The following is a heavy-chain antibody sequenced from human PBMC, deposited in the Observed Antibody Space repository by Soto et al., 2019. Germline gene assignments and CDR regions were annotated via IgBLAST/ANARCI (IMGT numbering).Heavy chain of an antibody. CDR1: GGSISSYC. V-gene: IGHV4-59*01. CDR3: ARDLHQGGMDV. D-gene: IGHD2-2*01. CDR2: IYYSGST. Sequence: QVQLQESGPGLVKPSETLSLTCTVSGGSISSYCWSWIRQPPGKGLEWIGYIYYSGSTNYNPSLRRRVTISADTSKNQFSLKLISVTAADTAVYYCARDLHQGGMDVWGQGTTVTVSS. J-gene: IGHJ6*02.